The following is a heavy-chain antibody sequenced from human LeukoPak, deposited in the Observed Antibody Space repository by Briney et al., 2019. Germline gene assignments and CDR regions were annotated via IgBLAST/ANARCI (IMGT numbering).Heavy chain of an antibody. Sequence: ASVTVSCKASGYTFTFYDIQWVRQAAGQGLEWMGWMNPHSGNTGYAQKFLGRITLTRNTSTSMAYMELTSLKSEDTAVYYCARGRRDVFDIWGQGTTVTVS. CDR2: MNPHSGNT. CDR3: ARGRRDVFDI. CDR1: GYTFTFYD. V-gene: IGHV1-8*03. J-gene: IGHJ3*02.